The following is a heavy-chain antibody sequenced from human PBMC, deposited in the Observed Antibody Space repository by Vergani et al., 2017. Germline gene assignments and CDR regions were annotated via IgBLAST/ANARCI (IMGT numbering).Heavy chain of an antibody. D-gene: IGHD6-25*01. V-gene: IGHV4-31*11. CDR2: IFYSGTT. J-gene: IGHJ6*03. Sequence: QVQLQESGPGVVKPSQTLSLTCAVSGGSISSGDHCWTWFRQRPGKGLEWIGYIFYSGTTYDNPSLRSRLTISVDTSQNQFSLKLRSVTAADTAVYYCARVDTQVPATSHFYYMDVWGKGTTVVVSS. CDR1: GGSISSGDHC. CDR3: ARVDTQVPATSHFYYMDV.